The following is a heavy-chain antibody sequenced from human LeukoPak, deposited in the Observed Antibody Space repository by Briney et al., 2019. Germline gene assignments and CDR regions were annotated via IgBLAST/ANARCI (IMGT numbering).Heavy chain of an antibody. D-gene: IGHD6-13*01. CDR2: IYYSGTT. CDR1: GGSISSYY. J-gene: IGHJ5*02. V-gene: IGHV4-59*08. Sequence: SETLSLTCTVSGGSISSYYWSWIRQPPGKGLEWIGYIYYSGTTNYNPSLKSRVTISVDTSENQFSLKLSSVTAADTAVYYCARRSSWSTYNYFDPWGQGTLVIVSS. CDR3: ARRSSWSTYNYFDP.